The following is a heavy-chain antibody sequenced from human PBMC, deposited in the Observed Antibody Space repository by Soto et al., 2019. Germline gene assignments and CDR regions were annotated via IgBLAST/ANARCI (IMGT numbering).Heavy chain of an antibody. D-gene: IGHD1-1*01. CDR2: ISAHNGNT. J-gene: IGHJ4*02. Sequence: QVHLVQSGAEVKKPGASVKVSCKASGYTFTSYGITWVRQAPGQGLEWMGWISAHNGNTDYAQKLQGRVIVTRDTSTGTAYLELRSLISDDTAVYYCGRRRYGDYWGQGALVTVSS. V-gene: IGHV1-18*01. CDR3: GRRRYGDY. CDR1: GYTFTSYG.